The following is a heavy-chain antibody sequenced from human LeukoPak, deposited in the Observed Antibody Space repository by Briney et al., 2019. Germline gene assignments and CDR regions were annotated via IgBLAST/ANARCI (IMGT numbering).Heavy chain of an antibody. J-gene: IGHJ4*02. Sequence: PGGSLRLSCAASGFTVSSNYMSWVRQAPGKGLEWVSVIYSGGSTYYADSVKGRFTISRDNSKNTLYLQMNSLRAEDTAVYYCARVLPTYGDYLDYRGQGTLVTVSS. CDR3: ARVLPTYGDYLDY. V-gene: IGHV3-66*01. CDR1: GFTVSSNY. CDR2: IYSGGST. D-gene: IGHD4-17*01.